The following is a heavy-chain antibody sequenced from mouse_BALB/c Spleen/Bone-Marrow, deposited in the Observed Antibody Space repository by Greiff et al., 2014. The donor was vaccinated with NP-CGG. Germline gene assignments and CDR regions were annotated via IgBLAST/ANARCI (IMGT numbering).Heavy chain of an antibody. D-gene: IGHD2-3*01. CDR3: ARRVRDGYY. J-gene: IGHJ2*01. V-gene: IGHV1-4*02. CDR1: GYTFTSYT. Sequence: QVQLQQSAAELARPGASVKMSCKASGYTFTSYTVHWVKQRPGQGLEWIGYINPSSGYTEYNQKFKDKTTLTADKSSSTAYMQLSSLTSEDSAVYYCARRVRDGYYWGQGTTLTVSS. CDR2: INPSSGYT.